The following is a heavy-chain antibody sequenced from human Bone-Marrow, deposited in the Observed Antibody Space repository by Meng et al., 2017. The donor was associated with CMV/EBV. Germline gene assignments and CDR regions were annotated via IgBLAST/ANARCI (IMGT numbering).Heavy chain of an antibody. CDR3: ASSSSSGRGGAIYYYGMDV. D-gene: IGHD6-6*01. CDR2: IIPILGIA. CDR1: GGTFSSYA. J-gene: IGHJ6*02. V-gene: IGHV1-69*10. Sequence: SVKVSCKASGGTFSSYAISWVQQAPGQGQEWMGGIIPILGIANYAQKFQGRVTITADKSTSTAYMELSSLRSEDTAVYYCASSSSSGRGGAIYYYGMDVWGQGTTVTVSS.